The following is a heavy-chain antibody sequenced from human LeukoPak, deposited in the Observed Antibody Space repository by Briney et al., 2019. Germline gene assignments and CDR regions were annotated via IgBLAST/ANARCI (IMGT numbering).Heavy chain of an antibody. D-gene: IGHD4-11*01. Sequence: GGSLRLSCAASGFTFNSYGMHWVRQAPGKGLGWVAVMWYDGSNKYYADSVKGRFTISRDDSKNTLYLQMNSLRAEDTAMYYCARGLPPVMKYYFDYWGQGTLVTVSS. V-gene: IGHV3-33*01. CDR1: GFTFNSYG. CDR2: MWYDGSNK. J-gene: IGHJ4*02. CDR3: ARGLPPVMKYYFDY.